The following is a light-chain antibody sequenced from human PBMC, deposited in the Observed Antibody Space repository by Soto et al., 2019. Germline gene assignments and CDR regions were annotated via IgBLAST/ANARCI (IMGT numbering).Light chain of an antibody. V-gene: IGLV1-40*01. CDR2: GNS. Sequence: QSVLPQPPSVSGAPGQRVTISCTGSSSNIGAGYDVHWYQQLPGTAPKLLIYGNSNRPSGAPDRFSGSKSGTSASLAITGLQAEDEADYYCQSYDSSLSGFYVFGTGTKVTVL. CDR3: QSYDSSLSGFYV. J-gene: IGLJ1*01. CDR1: SSNIGAGYD.